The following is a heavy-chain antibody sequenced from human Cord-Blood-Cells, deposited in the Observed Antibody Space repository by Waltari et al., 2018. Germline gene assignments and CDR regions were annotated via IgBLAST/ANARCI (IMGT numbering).Heavy chain of an antibody. CDR1: GYTFTGYY. D-gene: IGHD6-19*01. CDR3: ARDPSIAVAGTGYFDY. V-gene: IGHV1-2*04. J-gene: IGHJ4*02. CDR2: INPNSGGT. Sequence: QVQLVQSGAEVKKPGASVKVSCKASGYTFTGYYMHWVRQAPGQGLEWMGGINPNSGGTNYAQKFQGLVTMTRDTSISTAYMELSRLRSDDTAVYYCARDPSIAVAGTGYFDYWGQGTLVTVSS.